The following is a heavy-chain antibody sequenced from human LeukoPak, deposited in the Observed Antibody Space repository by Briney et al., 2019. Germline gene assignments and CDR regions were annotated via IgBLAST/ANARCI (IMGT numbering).Heavy chain of an antibody. D-gene: IGHD3-3*01. CDR3: ARVTIFGVEKYYFDY. J-gene: IGHJ4*02. CDR1: GGSISSYY. CDR2: IYYSGST. Sequence: SETLSLTCTVSGGSISSYYWSWVRQPPGKGLEWVGYIYYSGSTTYNPSLKSRVTISVDTSKNQFSLKLSSVTAADTAVYYCARVTIFGVEKYYFDYWGQGTLVTVSS. V-gene: IGHV4-59*01.